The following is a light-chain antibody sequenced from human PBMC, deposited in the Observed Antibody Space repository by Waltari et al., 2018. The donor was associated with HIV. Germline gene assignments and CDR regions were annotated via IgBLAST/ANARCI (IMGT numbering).Light chain of an antibody. V-gene: IGLV2-14*03. CDR3: SSYTTSNTLI. CDR2: DVN. J-gene: IGLJ2*01. CDR1: NSDIGGYNF. Sequence: QSALTQPASVSGSPGQSITIPCTGTNSDIGGYNFVSWYQQHPGKAPKLIMYDVNQRPSGVSHRFSGSKSGNTASLTISGFQPDDEADYFCSSYTTSNTLIFGGGTKLTVL.